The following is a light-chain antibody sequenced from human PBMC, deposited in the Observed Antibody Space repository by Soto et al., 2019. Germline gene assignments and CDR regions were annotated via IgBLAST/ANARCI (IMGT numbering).Light chain of an antibody. CDR1: QSISSY. CDR2: AAS. V-gene: IGKV1-39*01. J-gene: IGKJ2*01. CDR3: QQSYSTRYA. Sequence: DIQMTQSASSLSASVGDRVTITCRASQSISSYLNWYQQKPGKAPKLLIYAASSLQSGVTSRFSGSGSGTDFTLTISSLQPEDVATYYWQQSYSTRYAFGQGTKLEIK.